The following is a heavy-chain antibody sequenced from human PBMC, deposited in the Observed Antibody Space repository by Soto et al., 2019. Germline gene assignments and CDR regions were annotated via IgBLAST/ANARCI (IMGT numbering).Heavy chain of an antibody. D-gene: IGHD3-16*02. CDR1: GGSFSGYY. Sequence: SETLSLTCAVYGGSFSGYYWSWIRQPPGKGLEWIGEINHSGSTNYNPSLKSRVTISVDTSKNQFSLKLSSVTAADTAVYYCARVTIWGSYRDHDYWGQGTLVTVSS. CDR3: ARVTIWGSYRDHDY. J-gene: IGHJ4*02. V-gene: IGHV4-34*01. CDR2: INHSGST.